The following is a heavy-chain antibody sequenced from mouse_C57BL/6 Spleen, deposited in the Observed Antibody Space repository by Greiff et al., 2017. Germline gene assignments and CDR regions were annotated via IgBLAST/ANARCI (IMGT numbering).Heavy chain of an antibody. CDR1: GYTFTSYW. CDR3: ARSYYGSSYGGFAY. CDR2: IYPGSGST. V-gene: IGHV1-55*01. D-gene: IGHD1-1*01. J-gene: IGHJ3*01. Sequence: VQLQQPGAELVKPGASVKMSCKASGYTFTSYWITWVKQRPGQGLEWIGDIYPGSGSTNYNEKFKSKATLTVDTSSSTAYMRLSSLTSEDSAVYYCARSYYGSSYGGFAYWGQGTLVTVSA.